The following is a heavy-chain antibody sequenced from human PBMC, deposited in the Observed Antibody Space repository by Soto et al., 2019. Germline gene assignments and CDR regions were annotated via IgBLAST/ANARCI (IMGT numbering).Heavy chain of an antibody. J-gene: IGHJ5*02. CDR3: ARGRHNYDFWSGYYTYNWFDP. CDR2: IIPIFGTA. Sequence: QVQLVQSGAEVKKPGSSVKVSCKASGGTFSSYAISWVRQAPGQGLEWMGGIIPIFGTANYAQKFQGRVTITADESTSTAYRELSSVRSEDTAVYYCARGRHNYDFWSGYYTYNWFDPWGQGTLVTVSS. D-gene: IGHD3-3*01. V-gene: IGHV1-69*01. CDR1: GGTFSSYA.